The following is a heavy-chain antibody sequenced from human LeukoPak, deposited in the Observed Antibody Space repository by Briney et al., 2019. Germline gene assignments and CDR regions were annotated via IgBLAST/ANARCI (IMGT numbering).Heavy chain of an antibody. V-gene: IGHV3-23*01. D-gene: IGHD3-10*01. J-gene: IGHJ4*02. CDR1: GFTFSSYA. Sequence: PGGSLRLSCAASGFTFSSYAMSWVRQAPGKGLEWVSAISGSGGSTYYADSVKGRFTISRDNSKNTLYLQMNSLRAEDTAVYYCARDSDYYGSGSYARDWGQGTLVTVSS. CDR3: ARDSDYYGSGSYARD. CDR2: ISGSGGST.